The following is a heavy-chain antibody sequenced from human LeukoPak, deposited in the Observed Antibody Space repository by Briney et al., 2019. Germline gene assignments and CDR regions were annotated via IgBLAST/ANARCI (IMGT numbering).Heavy chain of an antibody. D-gene: IGHD6-13*01. Sequence: PSETLSLTCTVSGDSISSYYWSWIRQPPGKGLEWIGYIHYSGSTNYNPSLQSRVTISVYTAKNQFSLILTSVTAADTAVYYCVRGSSWYQNWFDPWGQGNLVTVSS. CDR2: IHYSGST. V-gene: IGHV4-59*12. J-gene: IGHJ5*02. CDR1: GDSISSYY. CDR3: VRGSSWYQNWFDP.